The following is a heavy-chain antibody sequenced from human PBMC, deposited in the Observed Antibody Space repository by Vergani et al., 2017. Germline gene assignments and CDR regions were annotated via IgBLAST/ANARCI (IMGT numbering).Heavy chain of an antibody. CDR3: ARDRYREYSGYDFPL. V-gene: IGHV1-69*08. J-gene: IGHJ4*02. CDR1: GGTFSSYT. Sequence: VQLVQSGAEVKKPGSSVKVSCKASGGTFSSYTISWVRQAPGQGLEWMGRIIPILGIANYAQKFQGRVTITADKSTSTAYMEMSSLRSEDTALYYCARDRYREYSGYDFPLWGQGPLVTVSS. CDR2: IIPILGIA. D-gene: IGHD5-12*01.